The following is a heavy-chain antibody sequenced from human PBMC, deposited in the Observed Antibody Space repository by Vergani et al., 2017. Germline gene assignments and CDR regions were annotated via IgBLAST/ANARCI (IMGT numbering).Heavy chain of an antibody. V-gene: IGHV3-21*01. Sequence: VQLVESGGGVIQPGRSLRLSCAASGFTFSSYSMNWGRQAPGKGLEWVSSISSSSSYIYYADSVKGRFTISRDNAKNSLYLQMNSLRAEATAVYYCARVRGEDWITHYYGMDVWGQGTTVTVSS. J-gene: IGHJ6*02. CDR3: ARVRGEDWITHYYGMDV. CDR1: GFTFSSYS. CDR2: ISSSSSYI. D-gene: IGHD3-16*01.